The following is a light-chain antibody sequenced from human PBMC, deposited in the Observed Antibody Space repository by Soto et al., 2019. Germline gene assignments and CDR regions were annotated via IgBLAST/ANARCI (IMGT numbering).Light chain of an antibody. CDR3: ASFRSGTILV. Sequence: QSALTQPASVSGSPGQSVTISCTGPRSDIGDSNFISWYQQSPGKAPRLLIYEVNNRPSGVSRRFSGSKAGNTASLTISGLLEDDEPDYFCASFRSGTILVFGSGTKVTVL. J-gene: IGLJ1*01. CDR1: RSDIGDSNF. V-gene: IGLV2-14*01. CDR2: EVN.